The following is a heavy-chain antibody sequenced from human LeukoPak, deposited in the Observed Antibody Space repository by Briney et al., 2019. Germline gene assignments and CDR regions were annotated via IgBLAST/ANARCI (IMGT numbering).Heavy chain of an antibody. CDR2: IYYSGST. Sequence: SETLSLTCTVSGGSISSSSYYWGWIRQPPGKGLEWIGSIYYSGSTYYNPSLKSRVTISVDTSKNQFSLKLSSVTAADTAVYYCARGKGPLQFDYWGQGTLVTVSS. CDR1: GGSISSSSYY. V-gene: IGHV4-39*07. J-gene: IGHJ4*02. CDR3: ARGKGPLQFDY.